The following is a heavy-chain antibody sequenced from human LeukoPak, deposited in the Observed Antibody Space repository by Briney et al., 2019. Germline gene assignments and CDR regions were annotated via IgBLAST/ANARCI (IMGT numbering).Heavy chain of an antibody. D-gene: IGHD3-10*01. CDR1: GASISSHY. Sequence: SETLSLTCSVSGASISSHYWSWIRQPPGKGLEWIGYIYYSVRTNYNPSLKSRVTISVDMPNNQFSLKLTSVTAADTAVYFCARLGYYYVSGKVPWGQGTLVTVSS. J-gene: IGHJ5*02. V-gene: IGHV4-59*11. CDR2: IYYSVRT. CDR3: ARLGYYYVSGKVP.